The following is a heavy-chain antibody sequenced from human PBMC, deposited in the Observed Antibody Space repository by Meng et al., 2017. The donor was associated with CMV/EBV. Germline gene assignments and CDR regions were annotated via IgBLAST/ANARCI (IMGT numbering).Heavy chain of an antibody. V-gene: IGHV4-39*07. D-gene: IGHD3-10*01. CDR2: IYYSGST. J-gene: IGHJ4*02. CDR1: GCSISSSRYY. Sequence: RQGTGPGLLKPSSTLSLACTASGCSISSSRYYLGWILQRPGRGLQWIGSIYYSGSTYYNPSLKSRVTISVDTSKNQFSLKLSSVIAADTAVYYCASLAGDYWGQGTLVTVSS. CDR3: ASLAGDY.